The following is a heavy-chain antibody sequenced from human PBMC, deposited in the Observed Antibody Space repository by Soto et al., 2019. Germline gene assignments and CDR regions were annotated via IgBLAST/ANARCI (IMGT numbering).Heavy chain of an antibody. J-gene: IGHJ5*02. V-gene: IGHV3-33*01. CDR1: GFTFSSYG. CDR3: ARYVSSRYNNWIDP. Sequence: QVQLVESGGGVVQPGGSLRLSCAASGFTFSSYGMHWVGQAPGKGLEWVAVIWYDGGAKDYADSVKGRFTTSRGNSKNALSLLMNDLSAEDSSVYYCARYVSSRYNNWIDPWGQGTLFPVSS. D-gene: IGHD6-13*01. CDR2: IWYDGGAK.